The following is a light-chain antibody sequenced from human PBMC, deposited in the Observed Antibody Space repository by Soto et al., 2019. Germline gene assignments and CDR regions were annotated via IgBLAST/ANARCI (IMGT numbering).Light chain of an antibody. Sequence: QSALTQPASVSGSPGQSITISCTGTSSDVGSYNLVSWYQQHPGKAPKLMIYEVSKRPSGVSNRFSGSKSGNTASLTISGLQAEDKADYYCCSYAGSSTFLVFGGGTKLTVL. CDR3: CSYAGSSTFLV. CDR1: SSDVGSYNL. CDR2: EVS. J-gene: IGLJ3*02. V-gene: IGLV2-23*02.